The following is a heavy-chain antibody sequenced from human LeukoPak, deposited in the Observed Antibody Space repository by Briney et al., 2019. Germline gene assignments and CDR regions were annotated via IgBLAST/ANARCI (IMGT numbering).Heavy chain of an antibody. CDR3: ARGLIAAAGYFDY. CDR1: GFTFSSYS. D-gene: IGHD6-13*01. Sequence: GGSLRLSCAASGFTFSSYSMNWVRQASGKGLEWVSSISSSSSYIYYADSVKGRFTISRDSAKNSLYLQMNSLRAEDTAVYYCARGLIAAAGYFDYWGQGTLVTVSS. CDR2: ISSSSSYI. J-gene: IGHJ4*02. V-gene: IGHV3-21*01.